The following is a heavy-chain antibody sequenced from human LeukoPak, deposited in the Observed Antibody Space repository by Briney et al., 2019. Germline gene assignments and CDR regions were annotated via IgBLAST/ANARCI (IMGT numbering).Heavy chain of an antibody. CDR1: GFDASAIF. V-gene: IGHV3-53*01. CDR3: VRRHDY. CDR2: IYASGGA. Sequence: GGSRRPSCLAPGFDASAIFMTWVRQAPGRGLEWISIIYASGGAYHAESVKGRFTAFRDTSKNAIFLQMNNLRAADTAMYYCVRRHDYWGQGTLVTVSS. J-gene: IGHJ4*02.